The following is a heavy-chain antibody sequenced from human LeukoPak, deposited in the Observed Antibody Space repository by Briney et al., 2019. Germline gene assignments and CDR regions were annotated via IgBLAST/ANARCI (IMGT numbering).Heavy chain of an antibody. D-gene: IGHD2-2*01. CDR2: IYYSGRI. J-gene: IGHJ5*02. CDR1: GGSISSSSYY. V-gene: IGHV4-39*01. CDR3: ARGGIVVVPAADNWFDP. Sequence: SETLSLTCTVSGGSISSSSYYWGWIRQPPGKGLEWIGSIYYSGRIYSNPSLKSRVTISLDTSKNQFSLKLSSVTAADTAVYYCARGGIVVVPAADNWFDPWGQGTLVTVSS.